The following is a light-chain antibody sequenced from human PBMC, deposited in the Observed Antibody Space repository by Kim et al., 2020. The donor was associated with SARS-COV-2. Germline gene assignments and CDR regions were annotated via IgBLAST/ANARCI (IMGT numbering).Light chain of an antibody. CDR3: SSYTSSNTFYV. J-gene: IGLJ1*01. Sequence: QSALTQPASVSGSPGQSITISCTGTSSDVGGYNYVSWYQQHPGKAPKLIIYDVSKRPSGVSNRFSGSKSGNTASLTISGLQAEDEADYYCSSYTSSNTFYVFGTGTKVTVL. CDR2: DVS. V-gene: IGLV2-14*03. CDR1: SSDVGGYNY.